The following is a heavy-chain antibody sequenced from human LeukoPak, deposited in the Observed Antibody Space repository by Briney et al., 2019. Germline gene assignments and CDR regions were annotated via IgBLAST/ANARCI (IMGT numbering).Heavy chain of an antibody. Sequence: PSETLSLTCTVSGASINNSPYYWAWIRQPPGMELEWIVSMHYSGATYYNPSLKTRVTISVDTSKNQFSLKLTSVTAADTAVYYCARHASVDGNWPRPLDYWGQGSLVTVSS. CDR1: GASINNSPYY. CDR2: MHYSGAT. D-gene: IGHD6-19*01. J-gene: IGHJ4*02. V-gene: IGHV4-39*01. CDR3: ARHASVDGNWPRPLDY.